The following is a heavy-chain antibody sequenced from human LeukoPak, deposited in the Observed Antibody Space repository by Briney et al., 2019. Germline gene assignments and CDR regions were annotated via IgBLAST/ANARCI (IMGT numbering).Heavy chain of an antibody. J-gene: IGHJ5*02. CDR2: MNPNSGNT. CDR3: ARSLGKDIVVVPGQYNWFDP. D-gene: IGHD2-2*01. CDR1: GYTFTSYD. V-gene: IGHV1-8*01. Sequence: GASVKVSCKASGYTFTSYDINWVRQATGQGLEWMGWMNPNSGNTGYAQKFQGRVTMTRNTSISTAYMELSSLRSEDTAVYYCARSLGKDIVVVPGQYNWFDPWGQGTLVTVSS.